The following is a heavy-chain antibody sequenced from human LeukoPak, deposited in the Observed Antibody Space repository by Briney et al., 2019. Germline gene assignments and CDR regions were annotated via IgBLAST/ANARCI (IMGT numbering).Heavy chain of an antibody. CDR1: GFSFITYG. CDR3: VKPNYYDSSGYY. J-gene: IGHJ4*02. D-gene: IGHD3-22*01. CDR2: ITATVATT. Sequence: GGSLRLSCAASGFSFITYGMSWVRQAPGKGLEWVSDITATVATTYYADSVRGRFTISRDSSKNTLYLEMNNLRADDTAVYYCVKPNYYDSSGYYWGQGTLVSVSS. V-gene: IGHV3-23*01.